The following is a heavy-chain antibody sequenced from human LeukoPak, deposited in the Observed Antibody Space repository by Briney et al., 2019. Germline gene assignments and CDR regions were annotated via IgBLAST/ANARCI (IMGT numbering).Heavy chain of an antibody. D-gene: IGHD5-18*01. CDR2: ISWNSGII. J-gene: IGHJ4*02. V-gene: IGHV3-9*01. CDR1: GFTFDDYA. CDR3: ATVDTAMVPY. Sequence: GMSLRLSCEASGFTFDDYAMHWVRQAPGKGLEWVSGISWNSGIIVYADSVKGRFTISRDNAKNSLYLQMNSLRAEDTAVYCCATVDTAMVPYWGQGTLVTVSS.